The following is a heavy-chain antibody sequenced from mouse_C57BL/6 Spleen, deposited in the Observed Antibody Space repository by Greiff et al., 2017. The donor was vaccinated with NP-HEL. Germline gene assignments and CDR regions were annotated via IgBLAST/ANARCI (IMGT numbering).Heavy chain of an antibody. CDR1: GYKFTDYE. CDR3: TRSSNYAMDY. Sequence: QVQLKQSGAELVRPGASVTLSCKASGYKFTDYEMHWVKQTPVHGLEWIGAIDPETGGTAYNQKFKGKAILTADKSSSTAYMELRSLTSEDSAVYYCTRSSNYAMDYWGQGTSVTVSS. J-gene: IGHJ4*01. CDR2: IDPETGGT. V-gene: IGHV1-15*01.